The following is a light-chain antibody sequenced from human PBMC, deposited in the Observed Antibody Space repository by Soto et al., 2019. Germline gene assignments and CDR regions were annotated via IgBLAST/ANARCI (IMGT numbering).Light chain of an antibody. CDR3: CSYAGSRMWV. V-gene: IGLV2-23*02. J-gene: IGLJ3*02. Sequence: QSALTQPASVSGSLGQSITISCTGTSSDVGSYSRVSWYQQHPGKVPKIMIYEVNKRPSGVSNRFSGSKSGNTASLTISGLQAEDEADYYCCSYAGSRMWVLGGGTKVTVL. CDR2: EVN. CDR1: SSDVGSYSR.